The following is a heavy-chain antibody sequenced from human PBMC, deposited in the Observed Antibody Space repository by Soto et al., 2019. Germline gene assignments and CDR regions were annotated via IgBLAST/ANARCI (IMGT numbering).Heavy chain of an antibody. Sequence: SGPTLVNPTQTLTLTCIFSGFSLRTSGVGVGWIHQPPGKALEWLGFIYWNDDKRYSPSLKSRLTITKDTSKNQVVLTMTNMDPVDTATYYCAKSGSSGWYGWFDPWGQGTLVTVPQ. CDR2: IYWNDDK. D-gene: IGHD6-19*01. CDR3: AKSGSSGWYGWFDP. CDR1: GFSLRTSGVG. J-gene: IGHJ5*02. V-gene: IGHV2-5*01.